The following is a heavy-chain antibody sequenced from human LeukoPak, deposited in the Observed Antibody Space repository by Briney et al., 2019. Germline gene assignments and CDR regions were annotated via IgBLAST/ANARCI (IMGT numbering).Heavy chain of an antibody. Sequence: GASVKVSCKGSGYSFTNYWIGWVRQMPGKGLQWMGFIYPRDSRTTYSPSFQGQVTISADRSISTAYIQWSSLKASDTAIYYCAKGGDGRDFLLYWGQGSLVTVSS. J-gene: IGHJ4*02. CDR3: AKGGDGRDFLLY. D-gene: IGHD5-24*01. CDR1: GYSFTNYW. CDR2: IYPRDSRT. V-gene: IGHV5-51*01.